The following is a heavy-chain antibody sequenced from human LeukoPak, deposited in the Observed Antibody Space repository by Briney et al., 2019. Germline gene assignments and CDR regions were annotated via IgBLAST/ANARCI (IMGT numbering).Heavy chain of an antibody. CDR2: IYDSGRT. Sequence: SETLSLTCTVSGYSLSSSGYYWGWIRQPPGKRLEWIGSIYDSGRTSYNPSLKSRVTISVDTSKNQFSLKLSSVTAADTAVYYCAREVDGDYANWFDPWGQGTLVTVSS. V-gene: IGHV4-39*07. D-gene: IGHD4-17*01. CDR3: AREVDGDYANWFDP. CDR1: GYSLSSSGYY. J-gene: IGHJ5*02.